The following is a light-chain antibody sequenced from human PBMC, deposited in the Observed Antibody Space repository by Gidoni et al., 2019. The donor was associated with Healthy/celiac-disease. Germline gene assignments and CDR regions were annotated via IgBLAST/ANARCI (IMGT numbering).Light chain of an antibody. J-gene: IGKJ4*01. V-gene: IGKV1-5*03. CDR3: QQYKSY. CDR2: KAS. Sequence: DIHMTQSPSTLSASVGDRVTITCRASQSIRSWLAWYQQKPGKAPKLLIYKASSVASGGPSRFSGSGYWTECTRTISSLQPDDFATYECQQYKSYFGGGTKVEIK. CDR1: QSIRSW.